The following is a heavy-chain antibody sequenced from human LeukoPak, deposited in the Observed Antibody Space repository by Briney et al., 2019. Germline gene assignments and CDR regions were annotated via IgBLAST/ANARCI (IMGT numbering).Heavy chain of an antibody. V-gene: IGHV3-33*01. CDR2: IWYDGSNK. Sequence: WGSLILSCAASGFTFSSYGMHWVRQAPGKGLEWVAVIWYDGSNKYYADSVKGRFTISRDNSKNTMYLQMNSLRAEDTAVYYCARILGYCSGGSCFGYYYGMDVWGQGTTVTVSS. CDR3: ARILGYCSGGSCFGYYYGMDV. J-gene: IGHJ6*02. CDR1: GFTFSSYG. D-gene: IGHD2-15*01.